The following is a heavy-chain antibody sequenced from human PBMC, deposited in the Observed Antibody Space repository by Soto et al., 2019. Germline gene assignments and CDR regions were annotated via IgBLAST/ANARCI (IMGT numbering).Heavy chain of an antibody. Sequence: QVQLVESGGGVVQPGRSLRLSCAASGFTFSSYVMHWVRQAPGKGLEWVAVISYDGNNKYYADCVKGRFTISRDNSKNTLYLQMNSLRAEDTAVYYCARAGCDGGRCYTLVGLRYGMDVWGQGTTVTVSS. D-gene: IGHD2-15*01. CDR2: ISYDGNNK. V-gene: IGHV3-30-3*01. CDR3: ARAGCDGGRCYTLVGLRYGMDV. CDR1: GFTFSSYV. J-gene: IGHJ6*02.